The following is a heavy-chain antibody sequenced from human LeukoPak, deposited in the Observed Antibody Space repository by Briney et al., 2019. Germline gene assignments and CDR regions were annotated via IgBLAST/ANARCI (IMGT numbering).Heavy chain of an antibody. CDR1: GGTFSSYA. CDR3: ARNRSSGGPYYYYGMDV. CDR2: IIPIFGIA. J-gene: IGHJ6*02. V-gene: IGHV1-69*04. Sequence: SVKVSCKASGGTFSSYAISWVRQAPGQGLEWMGRIIPIFGIANYAQKFQGRVTITADKSTSTAYMELSSLRSEDTAVYYCARNRSSGGPYYYYGMDVWGQGTTVTVSS. D-gene: IGHD6-19*01.